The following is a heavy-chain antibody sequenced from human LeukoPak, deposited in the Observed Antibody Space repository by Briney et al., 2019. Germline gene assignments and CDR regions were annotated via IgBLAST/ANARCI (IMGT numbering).Heavy chain of an antibody. J-gene: IGHJ4*02. CDR1: GGSISSSSYS. Sequence: SETLSLTFTVSGGSISSSSYSWGWIRPPPGKGLEWIGSIYYSGTTYYNPSLKSRVTISVDTSKIQFSLKLSSVGATDTAVYFCARLRFDFWSGYTHPYFDYWGQGTLVTVSS. CDR2: IYYSGTT. CDR3: ARLRFDFWSGYTHPYFDY. V-gene: IGHV4-39*01. D-gene: IGHD3-3*01.